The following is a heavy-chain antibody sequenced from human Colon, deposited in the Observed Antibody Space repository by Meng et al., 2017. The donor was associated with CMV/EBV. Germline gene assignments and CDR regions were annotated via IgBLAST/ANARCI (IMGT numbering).Heavy chain of an antibody. CDR2: ISSSGSTI. Sequence: GESLKISCAASGFTFNNYAMSWVRQAPGKGLEWVSYISSSGSTIYYADSVKGRFTISRDNAKNSLYLQMNSLRAEDTAVYYCAKGQMKHDDWGQGTLVTVSS. CDR3: AKGQMKHDD. J-gene: IGHJ4*02. CDR1: GFTFNNYA. V-gene: IGHV3-11*04. D-gene: IGHD5-24*01.